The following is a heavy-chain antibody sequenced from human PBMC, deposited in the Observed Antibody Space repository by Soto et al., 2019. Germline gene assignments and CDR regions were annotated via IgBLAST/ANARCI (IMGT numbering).Heavy chain of an antibody. D-gene: IGHD4-17*01. CDR1: GFTCSSYW. Sequence: PVGSLRLSCAASGFTCSSYWMILVRQAPGKGLEWVANIKQDGSEKYYVDSVKGRFTISRDNAKNSLYLQMNSLRAEDTAVYYCARDTLNDYGDFRFDYWGQGTLVTVSS. CDR3: ARDTLNDYGDFRFDY. J-gene: IGHJ4*02. V-gene: IGHV3-7*01. CDR2: IKQDGSEK.